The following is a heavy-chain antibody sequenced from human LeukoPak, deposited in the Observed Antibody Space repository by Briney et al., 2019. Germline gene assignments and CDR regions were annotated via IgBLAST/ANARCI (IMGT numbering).Heavy chain of an antibody. V-gene: IGHV3-48*04. Sequence: GGSLRLSCAASGFTFSSYSMNWVRQAPEKGLEWVSYISSSSSTIYYADSVKGRFTISRDNAKNSLYLQMNSLRAEDTAVYYCARDSRYYYGSGSPTDWGQGTLVTVSS. CDR2: ISSSSSTI. J-gene: IGHJ4*02. D-gene: IGHD3-10*01. CDR1: GFTFSSYS. CDR3: ARDSRYYYGSGSPTD.